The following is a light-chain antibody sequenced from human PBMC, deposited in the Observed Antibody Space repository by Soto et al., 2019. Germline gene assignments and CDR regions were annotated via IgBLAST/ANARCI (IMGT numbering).Light chain of an antibody. Sequence: QPVLTQSPSASASLGASVKLTCTLSSGHSSYAIAWHQQQPEKGPRYLMKLDSDGSHTKGDAIPDRFSGSNSGAERYLTISSLQSEDEADYYYQTWGTGIHVVFGGGTKLTVL. CDR1: SGHSSYA. V-gene: IGLV4-69*01. CDR3: QTWGTGIHVV. CDR2: LDSDGSH. J-gene: IGLJ2*01.